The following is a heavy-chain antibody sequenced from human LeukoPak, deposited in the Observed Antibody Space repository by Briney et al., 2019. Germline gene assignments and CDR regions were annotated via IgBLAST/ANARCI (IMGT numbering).Heavy chain of an antibody. Sequence: GGSLRLSCAASGFTFSSFAMTWVRQAPGKGLEWVSSITGSHGRTYTTDSVKGRFTISRDNTQNTLYLQMNSLRAEDTAVYYCTKDPNGDYIGAFDPWGQGTLVTVSS. CDR3: TKDPNGDYIGAFDP. CDR2: ITGSHGRT. V-gene: IGHV3-23*01. CDR1: GFTFSSFA. J-gene: IGHJ5*02. D-gene: IGHD4-17*01.